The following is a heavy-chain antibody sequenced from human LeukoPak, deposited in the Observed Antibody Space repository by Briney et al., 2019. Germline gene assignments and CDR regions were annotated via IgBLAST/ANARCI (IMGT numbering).Heavy chain of an antibody. CDR3: ARWEPTGVYFDY. Sequence: SETLSLTCAVYGGSFSGYYWSWIRQPPGKGLEWIGEINHSGSTNYNPSLKSRVTISVDTSKNQFSLKLSSVTAADTAVYYCARWEPTGVYFDYWGQGTLVIVSS. J-gene: IGHJ4*02. D-gene: IGHD1-26*01. CDR1: GGSFSGYY. V-gene: IGHV4-34*01. CDR2: INHSGST.